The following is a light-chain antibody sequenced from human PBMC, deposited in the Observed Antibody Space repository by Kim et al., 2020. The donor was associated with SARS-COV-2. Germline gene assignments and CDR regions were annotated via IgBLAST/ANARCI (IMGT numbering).Light chain of an antibody. CDR1: QSVLHSSNNKDY. CDR3: QQYYSAPLT. J-gene: IGKJ4*01. V-gene: IGKV4-1*01. Sequence: ATINSKSSQSVLHSSNNKDYLAWYQQKPGQPPKLLIYWASTRESGVPDRFSGSGSGTDFTLTISSLQAEDVAVYYCQQYYSAPLTFGGGTKVDIK. CDR2: WAS.